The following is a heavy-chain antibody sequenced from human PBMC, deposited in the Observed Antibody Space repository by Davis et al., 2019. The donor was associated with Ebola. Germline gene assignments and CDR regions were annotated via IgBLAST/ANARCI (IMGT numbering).Heavy chain of an antibody. CDR2: ISYDGTNK. J-gene: IGHJ6*02. CDR1: GFTFSNYG. V-gene: IGHV3-30*03. CDR3: ARGGYDTSLVPEAYYYYGMDV. Sequence: PGGSLRLSCAASGFTFSNYGISWVRQAPGKGLEWVAGISYDGTNKDYADFVQGRFTISRDNAESSLYLQINSLRAEDTAVYYCARGGYDTSLVPEAYYYYGMDVWGQGTTVTVSS. D-gene: IGHD5-18*01.